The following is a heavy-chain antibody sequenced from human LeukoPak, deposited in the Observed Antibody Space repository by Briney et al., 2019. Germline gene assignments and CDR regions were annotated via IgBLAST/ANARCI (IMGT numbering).Heavy chain of an antibody. V-gene: IGHV1-69*13. D-gene: IGHD6-6*01. CDR2: IIPIFGTA. CDR3: ARDRIAAGAFDI. J-gene: IGHJ3*02. CDR1: GGTFSSYA. Sequence: SVKVSCKASGGTFSSYAISWVRQAPGQGLEWMGGIIPIFGTANYAQKFQGRVTITADESTSTAYMELSSLRSEDTAVYYCARDRIAAGAFDIWGQGTMVTVSS.